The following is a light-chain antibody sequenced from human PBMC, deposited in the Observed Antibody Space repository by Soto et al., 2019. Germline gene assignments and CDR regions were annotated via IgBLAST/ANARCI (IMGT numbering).Light chain of an antibody. CDR1: QSVSSSY. Sequence: ENVLTQSPGTLSLSPGERATLSCRASQSVSSSYLAWYQQKPGQAPRLLIYGASSRATCIPDKFSGSGSGTDFTLTISRLAPEDFAVYYCQQYGSSPITFGQGTRLEIK. J-gene: IGKJ5*01. V-gene: IGKV3-20*01. CDR3: QQYGSSPIT. CDR2: GAS.